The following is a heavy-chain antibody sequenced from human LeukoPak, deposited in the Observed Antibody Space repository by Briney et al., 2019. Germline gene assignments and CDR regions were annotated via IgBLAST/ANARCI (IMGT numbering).Heavy chain of an antibody. J-gene: IGHJ4*02. CDR3: TTGYKSGSYYY. CDR1: GFTFSNAW. Sequence: GGSLILSCAASGFTFSNAWMSWVRQAPGKGLEWVGRIKSKTDGGTTDYAAPVKGRFTISRDDSKNTLYLQMNSLKTEDTAVYYCTTGYKSGSYYYWGQGTLVTVSS. D-gene: IGHD1-26*01. CDR2: IKSKTDGGTT. V-gene: IGHV3-15*01.